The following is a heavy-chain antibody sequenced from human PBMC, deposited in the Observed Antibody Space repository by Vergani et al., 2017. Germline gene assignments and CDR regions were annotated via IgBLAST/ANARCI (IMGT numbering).Heavy chain of an antibody. CDR1: GGTFSSYA. D-gene: IGHD2-15*01. J-gene: IGHJ4*02. V-gene: IGHV1-69*04. CDR2: IIPILGIA. Sequence: QVQLVQSGAEVKKPGSSVKVSCKASGGTFSSYAISWVRQAPGQGLEWMGRIIPILGIANYAQKFQGRVTITADKSTSTAYMELSSLRSEDTAVYYCARGYYSRYYFDYWGQGTLVTVSS. CDR3: ARGYYSRYYFDY.